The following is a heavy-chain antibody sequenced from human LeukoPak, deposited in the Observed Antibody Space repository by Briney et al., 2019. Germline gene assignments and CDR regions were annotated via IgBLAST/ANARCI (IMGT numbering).Heavy chain of an antibody. J-gene: IGHJ6*03. CDR2: IYHSGST. V-gene: IGHV4-4*01. CDR1: GGSISSSNW. CDR3: ARENEDNYGSGSYYGYYMDV. Sequence: KPSGTLSLTSAVSGGSISSSNWWSWVRPPPGKGLEWIGEIYHSGSTNYNPSLKSRVTISVDKSKNQFSLKLSSVTAADTAVYCCARENEDNYGSGSYYGYYMDVWGKGTTVTVSS. D-gene: IGHD3-10*01.